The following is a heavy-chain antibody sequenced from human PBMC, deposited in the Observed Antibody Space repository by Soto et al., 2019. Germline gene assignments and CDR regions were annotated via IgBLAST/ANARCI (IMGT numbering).Heavy chain of an antibody. D-gene: IGHD2-2*01. CDR3: ARGFCTSTRCTDYGMDV. Sequence: SETLSLTCAVYGGSFSGYYWTWIRQPPGKGLEWIGEINHSGSTNYSPSLKSRVTISVDTSKNQFSLKLSFVTAADTAVFYCARGFCTSTRCTDYGMDVWGQGPTVTVSS. CDR2: INHSGST. J-gene: IGHJ6*02. CDR1: GGSFSGYY. V-gene: IGHV4-34*01.